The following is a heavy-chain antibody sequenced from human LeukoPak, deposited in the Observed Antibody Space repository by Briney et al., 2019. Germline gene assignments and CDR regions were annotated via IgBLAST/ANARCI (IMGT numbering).Heavy chain of an antibody. D-gene: IGHD6-13*01. V-gene: IGHV3-21*01. CDR2: ISSSSSYI. CDR3: ARDPIIAAAGTGLDY. Sequence: GGSLRLSCAASGFTFSSYSMNWVRQAPGKGLEWVSSISSSSSYIYYADSVKGRFTISRDNAKNSLYLQMNSLRAEDTAVYYCARDPIIAAAGTGLDYWGQGTLVTVSS. J-gene: IGHJ4*02. CDR1: GFTFSSYS.